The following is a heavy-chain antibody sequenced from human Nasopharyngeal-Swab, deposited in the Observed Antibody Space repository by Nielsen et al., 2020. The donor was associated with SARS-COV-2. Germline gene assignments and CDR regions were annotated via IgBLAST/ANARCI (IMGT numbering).Heavy chain of an antibody. CDR1: GFSLTTTGEG. CDR2: IYWDDDK. J-gene: IGHJ3*02. CDR3: AHTYGVRYYDRTPFDI. Sequence: SGPTLVKPTQTVTVTCSFSGFSLTTTGEGVGWIRQPPGKALEWLALIYWDDDKRYSPSLKSRLTITKDTSKNQVVLTVTNMDPVDTATYYCAHTYGVRYYDRTPFDIWGQGTMVTVSA. D-gene: IGHD3-10*01. V-gene: IGHV2-5*02.